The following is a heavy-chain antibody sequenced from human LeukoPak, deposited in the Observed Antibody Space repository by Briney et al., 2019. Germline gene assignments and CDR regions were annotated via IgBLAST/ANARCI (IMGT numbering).Heavy chain of an antibody. CDR3: ARDGYNLGFDY. CDR1: GFSVSDNY. D-gene: IGHD5-24*01. J-gene: IGHJ4*02. V-gene: IGHV3-53*01. CDR2: IYSGGST. Sequence: HPGGSLRLSCAASGFSVSDNYMSWVRQTPGKGLEWVSVIYSGGSTYYADSVKGRFTISRDNSKNTLFLQMNSLRAEDTAMYYCARDGYNLGFDYWGQGTLVTVSS.